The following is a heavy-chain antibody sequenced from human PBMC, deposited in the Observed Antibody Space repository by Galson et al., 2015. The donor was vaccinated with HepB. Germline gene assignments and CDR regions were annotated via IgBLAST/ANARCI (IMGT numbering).Heavy chain of an antibody. V-gene: IGHV1-46*01. CDR3: ARDPVWSPYCSGGSCYGHFDY. CDR2: INPSGGST. Sequence: SVKVSCKASGYTFTSYYMHWVRQAPGQGLEWMGVINPSGGSTSYAQKFQGRVTMTRDTSTSTVYMELSSLRSEDTAVYYCARDPVWSPYCSGGSCYGHFDYWGQGTLVTVSS. D-gene: IGHD2-15*01. J-gene: IGHJ4*02. CDR1: GYTFTSYY.